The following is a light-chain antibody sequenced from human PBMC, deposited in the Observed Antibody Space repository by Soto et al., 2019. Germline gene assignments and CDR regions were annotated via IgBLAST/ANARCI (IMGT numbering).Light chain of an antibody. Sequence: DIQMTQSPSSLSASVGDRVTITCRASQSISSYLNWYQQKPGKAPKLLIYAASSLRSGVSSRFSGSGSGTDFTLTISSLQPEDFATYYCQQGNSFPFTFGPGTKVDIK. J-gene: IGKJ3*01. CDR3: QQGNSFPFT. V-gene: IGKV1-39*01. CDR2: AAS. CDR1: QSISSY.